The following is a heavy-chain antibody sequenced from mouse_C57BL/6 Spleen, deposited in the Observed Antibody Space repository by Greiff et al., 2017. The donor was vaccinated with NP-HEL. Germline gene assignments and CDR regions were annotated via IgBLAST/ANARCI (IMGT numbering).Heavy chain of an antibody. J-gene: IGHJ2*01. CDR1: GYTFTSYW. CDR2: IYPGNSDT. Sequence: EVKLVESGTVLARPGASVKMSCKTSGYTFTSYWMHWVKQRPGQGLEWIGAIYPGNSDTSYNQKVKGKAKLTAVTSASTAYMELSSLTNEDSAVYYCTIWVYYDYDSLYFDYWGQGTTLTVSS. V-gene: IGHV1-5*01. D-gene: IGHD2-4*01. CDR3: TIWVYYDYDSLYFDY.